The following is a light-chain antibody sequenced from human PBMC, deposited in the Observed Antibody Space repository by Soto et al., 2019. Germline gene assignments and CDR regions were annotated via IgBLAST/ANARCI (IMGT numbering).Light chain of an antibody. V-gene: IGKV1-33*01. CDR2: EAS. CDR1: QAIGNY. J-gene: IGKJ4*01. CDR3: QQYDDLPFT. Sequence: DIQMTQSPSSLSASVGDRVTITCQASQAIGNYLTWYQQKPGKAPKLLIYEASNLETGVPSRFSGSVSGTDFTFTINSLQPEDIATYYFQQYDDLPFTFCGGTKGEIK.